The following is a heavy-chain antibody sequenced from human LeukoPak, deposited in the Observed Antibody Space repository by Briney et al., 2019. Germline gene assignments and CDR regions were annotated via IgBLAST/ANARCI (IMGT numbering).Heavy chain of an antibody. CDR1: GGSISSYY. CDR2: IYYSGST. Sequence: SETLSLTCTVSGGSISSYYWSWIRQPPGNGLEWIGYIYYSGSTNYNPSLKSRVTISVDTSKNQFSLKLSSVTAADTAVYYCARDGIAANWFDPWGQGTLVTVSS. CDR3: ARDGIAANWFDP. J-gene: IGHJ5*02. D-gene: IGHD6-13*01. V-gene: IGHV4-59*01.